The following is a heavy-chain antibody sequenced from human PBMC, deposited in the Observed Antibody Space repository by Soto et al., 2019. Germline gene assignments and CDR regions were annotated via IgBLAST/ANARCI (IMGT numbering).Heavy chain of an antibody. CDR1: GYTFTNSA. CDR2: INAANGDT. J-gene: IGHJ4*02. D-gene: IGHD6-13*01. CDR3: ARDSSWADY. Sequence: QVQLVQSGAEVKKPGASVKVSCKASGYTFTNSALHWVRQAPGQRLGWMGWINAANGDTKYSQNFQGRVTISRDTSASTAFMELSSLRSEDTAVYYCARDSSWADYWGQGTLVTVSS. V-gene: IGHV1-3*01.